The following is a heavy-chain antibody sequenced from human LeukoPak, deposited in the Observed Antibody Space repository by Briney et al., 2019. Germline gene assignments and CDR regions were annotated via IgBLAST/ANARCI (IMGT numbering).Heavy chain of an antibody. D-gene: IGHD2-2*01. Sequence: SETLSLTCTVSGDSIGSYFWSWIRQSPGKGLEWIGHIYHSGSTNYNPSLKSRVTISIDTSKNQFSLRLTSVTSADTAVYYCARDGPAYTSRWYDYYYGLDVWGQGTTVTVSS. CDR2: IYHSGST. CDR1: GDSIGSYF. J-gene: IGHJ6*02. CDR3: ARDGPAYTSRWYDYYYGLDV. V-gene: IGHV4-59*01.